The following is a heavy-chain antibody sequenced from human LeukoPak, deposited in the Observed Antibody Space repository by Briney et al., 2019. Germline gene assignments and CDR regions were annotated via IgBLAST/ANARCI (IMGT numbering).Heavy chain of an antibody. D-gene: IGHD3-22*01. CDR2: IKQDGSEK. J-gene: IGHJ4*02. CDR3: ARDAGSSTYYYDSSPYAY. Sequence: PGGSLRLSCAASGVTFSSYWMSWVRQAPGKGLEWVANIKQDGSEKYYVASVKGRFTISRDNAKNSLYLQMNSLRAEDTAVYYCARDAGSSTYYYDSSPYAYWGQGTLVTVSS. V-gene: IGHV3-7*01. CDR1: GVTFSSYW.